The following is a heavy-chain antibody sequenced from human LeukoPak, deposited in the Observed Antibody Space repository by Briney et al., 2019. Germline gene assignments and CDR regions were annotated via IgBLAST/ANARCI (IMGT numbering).Heavy chain of an antibody. CDR3: ARVRSNDWYFDL. J-gene: IGHJ2*01. CDR1: GASISDYS. Sequence: SETLSLTYTVSGASISDYSWSWIRQPPGKGLEWIGSFSYSGNINYNPSLESRVSISVDSSKKQFSLMVSSVTAADTAVYYCARVRSNDWYFDLWGRGTLVAVSS. CDR2: FSYSGNI. V-gene: IGHV4-59*01.